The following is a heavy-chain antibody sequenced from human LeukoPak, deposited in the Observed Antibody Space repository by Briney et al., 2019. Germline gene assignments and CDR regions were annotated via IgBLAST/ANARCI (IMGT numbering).Heavy chain of an antibody. D-gene: IGHD2-2*02. V-gene: IGHV3-7*01. CDR2: IKQDGSEK. CDR1: GFTFSSYW. CDR3: ARGQGGIVVVPAAIAY. Sequence: GGSLRLSCAASGFTFSSYWMSWVRQAPGKGLEWVANIKQDGSEKYYVDSVKGRFTISRDNAKNSLYLQMNSLRAEDTAVYYCARGQGGIVVVPAAIAYWGQGTLVTVSS. J-gene: IGHJ4*02.